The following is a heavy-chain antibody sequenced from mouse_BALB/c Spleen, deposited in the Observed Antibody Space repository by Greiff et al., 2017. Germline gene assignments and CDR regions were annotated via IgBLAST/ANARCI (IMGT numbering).Heavy chain of an antibody. CDR1: GYTFTSYW. D-gene: IGHD2-1*01. V-gene: IGHV1-7*01. CDR3: ARSERYYGNYKLFAY. CDR2: INPSTGYT. Sequence: VQLQQSGAELAKPGASVKMSCKASGYTFTSYWMHWVKQRPGQGLEWIGYINPSTGYTEYNQKFKDKATLTADKSSSTAYMQLSSLTSEDSAVYYCARSERYYGNYKLFAYWGQGTLVTVSA. J-gene: IGHJ3*01.